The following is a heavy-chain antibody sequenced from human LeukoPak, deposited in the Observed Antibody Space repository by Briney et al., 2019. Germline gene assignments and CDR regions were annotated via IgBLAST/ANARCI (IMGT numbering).Heavy chain of an antibody. J-gene: IGHJ4*02. Sequence: GESLRISCKSSGYSFTSYLIGWVRQMPGKGLEWIGMIYSGDSDTSYSPSLQGQVTISADKSISTAYLQWSSLKASDTAMYYCARLHSSRYPIDYWGEETLVTVSS. D-gene: IGHD6-13*01. V-gene: IGHV5-51*01. CDR3: ARLHSSRYPIDY. CDR2: IYSGDSDT. CDR1: GYSFTSYL.